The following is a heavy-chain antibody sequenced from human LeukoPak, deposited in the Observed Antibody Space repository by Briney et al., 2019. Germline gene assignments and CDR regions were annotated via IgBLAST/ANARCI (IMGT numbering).Heavy chain of an antibody. CDR2: ISSSGSNI. J-gene: IGHJ4*02. CDR1: GLTFSSYE. V-gene: IGHV3-48*03. CDR3: ARASRGYSYGYGDY. Sequence: HPGGSLRLSCAASGLTFSSYEMNWVRQAPGKGLEWVSYISSSGSNIYYADSVKGRFTISRDNAKNSLYLQMNSLRAEDTAVYYCARASRGYSYGYGDYWGQGTLVTVSS. D-gene: IGHD5-18*01.